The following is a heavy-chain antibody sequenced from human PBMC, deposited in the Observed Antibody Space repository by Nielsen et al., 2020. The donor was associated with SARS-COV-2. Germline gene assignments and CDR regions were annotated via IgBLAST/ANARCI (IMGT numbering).Heavy chain of an antibody. V-gene: IGHV3-11*06. J-gene: IGHJ4*02. D-gene: IGHD6-13*01. CDR3: AREDTYSSSWYPDY. CDR2: ISSSSSYT. Sequence: GESLKISCAASGFTFSDYYMSWIRQAPGKGLEWVSYISSSSSYTNYADFVKGRFTISRDNAKNSLYLQMNSLRAEDTAVYYCAREDTYSSSWYPDYWGQGTLVTVSS. CDR1: GFTFSDYY.